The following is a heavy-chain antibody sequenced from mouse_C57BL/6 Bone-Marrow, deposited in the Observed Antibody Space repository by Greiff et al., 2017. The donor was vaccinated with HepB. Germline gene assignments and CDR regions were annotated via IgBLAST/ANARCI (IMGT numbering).Heavy chain of an antibody. CDR1: GFTFSDYY. J-gene: IGHJ1*03. CDR2: ISNGGGST. Sequence: EVQLQESGGGLVQPGGSLKLSCAASGFTFSDYYMYWVRQTPEKRLEWVAYISNGGGSTYYPDTVKGRFTISRDNAKNTLYLQMSRLKSEDTAMYYCARIHWYFDVWGTGTTVTVSS. V-gene: IGHV5-12*01. CDR3: ARIHWYFDV.